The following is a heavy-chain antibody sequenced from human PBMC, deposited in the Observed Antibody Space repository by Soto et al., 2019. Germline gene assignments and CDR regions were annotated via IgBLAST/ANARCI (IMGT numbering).Heavy chain of an antibody. CDR1: GFTFSSYG. J-gene: IGHJ4*02. CDR2: ISGDGSGT. CDR3: AKIVDNGGINY. Sequence: VQLLESGGGFIQPGGSLRLSCAASGFTFSSYGMSWVRQAPGKGLEWVSSISGDGSGTYYADSVKGRFAISRDNSKSTLSLQMNSLGAEDTAIYYCAKIVDNGGINYWGRGTRVTVSS. D-gene: IGHD1-26*01. V-gene: IGHV3-23*01.